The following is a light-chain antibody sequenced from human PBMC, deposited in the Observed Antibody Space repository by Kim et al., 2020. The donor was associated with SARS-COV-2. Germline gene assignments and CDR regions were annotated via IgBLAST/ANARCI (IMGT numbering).Light chain of an antibody. CDR2: EVS. J-gene: IGLJ3*02. V-gene: IGLV2-23*02. CDR3: CSYAGSSTWV. CDR1: SSDVGTYKL. Sequence: QSALTQPASVSGSPGQSITISCTGTSSDVGTYKLVSWYQQRPGKAPKLMIYEVSERPSGVSNRFSGYKSGNTASLTISGLQAEDEADYYCCSYAGSSTWVFGGGTQLTVL.